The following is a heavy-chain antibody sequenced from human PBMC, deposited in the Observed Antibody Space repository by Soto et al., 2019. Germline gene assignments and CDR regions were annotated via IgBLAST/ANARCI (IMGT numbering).Heavy chain of an antibody. CDR3: AREPGYILRNNLFDP. CDR2: IIPIFGTA. J-gene: IGHJ5*02. V-gene: IGHV1-69*13. Sequence: SVKVSCKASGGTFSSYAISWVRQAPGQGLEWMGGIIPIFGTANYAQKFQGRVTITADESTSTAYMELSSLRSEDTAVYYCAREPGYILRNNLFDPWGQGPLITVST. D-gene: IGHD5-12*01. CDR1: GGTFSSYA.